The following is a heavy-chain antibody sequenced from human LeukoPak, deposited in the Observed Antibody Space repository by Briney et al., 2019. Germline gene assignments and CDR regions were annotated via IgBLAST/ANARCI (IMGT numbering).Heavy chain of an antibody. V-gene: IGHV3-48*03. J-gene: IGHJ6*02. CDR3: ARPADHYYYGMDV. CDR1: GFTFSSYE. CDR2: ISSSGSTI. Sequence: GGSLRLSCAASGFTFSSYEMNWVRQAPGKGLEWVSYISSSGSTIYYADSVKGRFTISRDNAKNSLSLHMNSLRAEDTAVYYCARPADHYYYGMDVWGQGTTVTVSS.